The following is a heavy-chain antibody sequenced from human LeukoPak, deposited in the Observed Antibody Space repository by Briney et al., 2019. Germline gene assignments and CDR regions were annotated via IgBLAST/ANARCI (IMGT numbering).Heavy chain of an antibody. CDR3: AKDQMHGSGSYYFDY. J-gene: IGHJ4*02. CDR1: GFTFSSYA. CDR2: ISGSGGST. D-gene: IGHD3-10*01. V-gene: IGHV3-23*01. Sequence: GGSLRLSCAASGFTFSSYAMSWVRQAPGKGLEWVSAISGSGGSTYYADSVKGRFTISRDNSKNTLYLQMNSLRAEDTAVYYCAKDQMHGSGSYYFDYWGQGTLVTVSS.